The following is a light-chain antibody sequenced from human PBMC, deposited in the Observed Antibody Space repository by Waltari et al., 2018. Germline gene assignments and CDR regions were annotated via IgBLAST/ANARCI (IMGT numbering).Light chain of an antibody. CDR3: QQYNDYYS. J-gene: IGKJ2*03. CDR2: DAS. CDR1: QSFASN. Sequence: EKLMTQSPATLSVSPGEVVTLSCRASQSFASNVAWYQHRPGQAPRLLIYDASTRASGIAARFSGSGSGTAFTLTISGLHSEDCALYYCQQYNDYYSFGQGTKLEIK. V-gene: IGKV3-15*01.